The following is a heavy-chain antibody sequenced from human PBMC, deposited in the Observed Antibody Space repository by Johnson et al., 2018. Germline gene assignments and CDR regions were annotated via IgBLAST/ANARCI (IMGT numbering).Heavy chain of an antibody. CDR2: IIPIFGTA. J-gene: IGHJ6*02. CDR3: ARKGHCSGSSCYPPTYYYGMDV. V-gene: IGHV1-69*01. CDR1: GGTFSSYA. Sequence: VQLVESGAEVKKPGSSVKVSCKASGGTFSSYAISWVRQAPGQGLEWMGGIIPIFGTANYAQKFQGRVTITADESTSTAYMELSSLRSEDTAVYYCARKGHCSGSSCYPPTYYYGMDVWCQGTTVTVSS. D-gene: IGHD2-2*01.